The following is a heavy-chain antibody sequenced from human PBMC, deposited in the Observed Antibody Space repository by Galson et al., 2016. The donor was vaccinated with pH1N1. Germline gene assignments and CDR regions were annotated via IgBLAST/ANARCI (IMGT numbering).Heavy chain of an antibody. CDR1: GFPFSVYW. CDR2: IDNDGRGT. Sequence: SLRLSCAASGFPFSVYWMHWVRQAPGKGLVWVARIDNDGRGTSHADSVRGRSAISRDNAENMLYLQMNSLRTDDTAVYYCARNWWGIDYWGQGALVTVSS. J-gene: IGHJ4*02. D-gene: IGHD2-15*01. V-gene: IGHV3-74*01. CDR3: ARNWWGIDY.